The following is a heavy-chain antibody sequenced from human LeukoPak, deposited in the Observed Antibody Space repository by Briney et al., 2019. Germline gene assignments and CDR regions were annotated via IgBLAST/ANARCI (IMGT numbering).Heavy chain of an antibody. CDR2: ISSSGSTI. Sequence: GGSLRLSCAASGFSFSSYTMNWVRQAPGKGLEWVSYISSSGSTIYYADSVKGRFTISRDNAKNSLYLQMNSLRAEDTAVYYCARRYCSSTSCTLDYWGQGTLVTVSS. CDR1: GFSFSSYT. J-gene: IGHJ4*02. V-gene: IGHV3-48*04. D-gene: IGHD2-2*01. CDR3: ARRYCSSTSCTLDY.